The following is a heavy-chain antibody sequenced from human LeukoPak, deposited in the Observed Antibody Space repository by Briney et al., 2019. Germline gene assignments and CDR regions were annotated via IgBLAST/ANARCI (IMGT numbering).Heavy chain of an antibody. CDR3: AREARNIAARLDY. CDR1: GFTFSSCE. D-gene: IGHD6-6*01. V-gene: IGHV3-48*03. Sequence: PGGPLRLSCAASGFTFSSCEMNWVRQAPGKGLEWVSYISSSGNAIYYADSVKGRFTTSRDNAKNSLFLQMESLRAEDTAVYYCAREARNIAARLDYWGQGTLVTVSS. CDR2: ISSSGNAI. J-gene: IGHJ4*02.